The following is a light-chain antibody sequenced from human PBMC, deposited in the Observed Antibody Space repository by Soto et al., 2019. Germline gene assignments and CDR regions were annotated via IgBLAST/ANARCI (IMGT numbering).Light chain of an antibody. CDR3: SSQTSSSRV. CDR1: SSDVGYDKY. J-gene: IGLJ3*02. CDR2: EVT. V-gene: IGLV2-14*01. Sequence: QSALTQPASVSGSPGQSIIISCTGSSSDVGYDKYVSWYQQHPGKAPKLIISEVTNRPSGISDRFSGSKSGNTASLTISGLQADDEADYYCSSQTSSSRVFGGGTKLTVL.